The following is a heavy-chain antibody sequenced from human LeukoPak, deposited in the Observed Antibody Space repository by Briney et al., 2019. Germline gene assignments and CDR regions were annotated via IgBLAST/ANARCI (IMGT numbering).Heavy chain of an antibody. Sequence: GGSLRLSCAASGFTVSSNYMSWVRQAPGKGLEWVSVIYSGGSTYYADSVKGRFTISRDNSKNTLYLQMNSLRAEDTAVYYCARDTVRGYYGMDVWGQGTTVTVSS. CDR3: ARDTVRGYYGMDV. J-gene: IGHJ6*02. CDR2: IYSGGST. D-gene: IGHD3-10*01. V-gene: IGHV3-66*01. CDR1: GFTVSSNY.